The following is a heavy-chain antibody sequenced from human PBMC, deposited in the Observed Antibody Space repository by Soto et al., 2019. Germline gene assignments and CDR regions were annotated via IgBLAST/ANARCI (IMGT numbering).Heavy chain of an antibody. Sequence: SETLSLTCAVSGGSIISGDYFWSWIRQPPGKGLEWIGHIYYSGSTYYNPSLKSRVTMSVDTSKNQFSLKLSSVTAADTAVYYCARGRGNWFDPWGQGTLVTVSS. J-gene: IGHJ5*02. CDR2: IYYSGST. D-gene: IGHD3-10*01. CDR3: ARGRGNWFDP. CDR1: GGSIISGDYF. V-gene: IGHV4-30-4*01.